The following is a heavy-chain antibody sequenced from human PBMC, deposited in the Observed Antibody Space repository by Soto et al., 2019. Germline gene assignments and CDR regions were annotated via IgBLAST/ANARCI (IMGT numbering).Heavy chain of an antibody. V-gene: IGHV2-5*01. CDR3: ARLPIVVVTIDAFDI. D-gene: IGHD3-22*01. CDR2: IYWNDDK. J-gene: IGHJ3*02. CDR1: GFSLSTSGVG. Sequence: QITLKESGPTLVKPTQPLTLTCTFSGFSLSTSGVGVGWIRQPPGKALEWLALIYWNDDKRYSPSLKSRLTITKDTSKNQVVLTMTNMDPVDTATYYCARLPIVVVTIDAFDIWGQGTMVTVSS.